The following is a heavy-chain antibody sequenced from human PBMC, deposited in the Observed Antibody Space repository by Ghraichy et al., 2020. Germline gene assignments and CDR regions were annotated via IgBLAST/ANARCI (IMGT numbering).Heavy chain of an antibody. J-gene: IGHJ6*03. D-gene: IGHD3-3*01. V-gene: IGHV4-59*08. CDR3: ARQGSGDFWSGHLYYYYYYMDV. Sequence: SQTLSLTCTVSGGSISSYYWSWIRQPPGKGLEWIGYIYYSGSTNYNPSLKSRVTISVDTSKNQFSLKLSSVTAADTAVYYCARQGSGDFWSGHLYYYYYYMDVWGKGTTVTVSS. CDR2: IYYSGST. CDR1: GGSISSYY.